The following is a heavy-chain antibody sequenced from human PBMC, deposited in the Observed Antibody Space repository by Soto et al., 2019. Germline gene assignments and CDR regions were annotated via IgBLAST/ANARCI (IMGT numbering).Heavy chain of an antibody. D-gene: IGHD6-6*01. CDR3: GRIMIEVRPRTYYYGMDL. Sequence: SGPTLVNPRQTLTLTCTCSGFSLSTSGMCVSCIRQPPWKAPEWLALIDWNNDKDYSTSLKTRLTITKHTSKKQEVVTITNMDPVDTATYYCGRIMIEVRPRTYYYGMDLWRQGSTVTVS. V-gene: IGHV2-70*01. CDR2: IDWNNDK. CDR1: GFSLSTSGMC. J-gene: IGHJ6*02.